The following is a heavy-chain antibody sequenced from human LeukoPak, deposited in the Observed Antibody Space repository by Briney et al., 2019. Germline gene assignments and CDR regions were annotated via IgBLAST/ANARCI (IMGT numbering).Heavy chain of an antibody. V-gene: IGHV3-23*01. CDR3: AKDRYFWPTNFDT. CDR2: ISSSGGTT. Sequence: PGRSLRLFCAASGLTFSTYAVNWAPHAPAKGLEYVSAISSSGGTTYYADSVKGRFSISRDNSQNTLHRQMNSLRAEDTAVYYCAKDRYFWPTNFDTWGQEAQGTVSA. CDR1: GLTFSTYA. D-gene: IGHD5-24*01. J-gene: IGHJ4*02.